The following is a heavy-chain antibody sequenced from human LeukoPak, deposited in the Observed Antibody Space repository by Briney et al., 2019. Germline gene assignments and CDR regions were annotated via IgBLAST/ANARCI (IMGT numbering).Heavy chain of an antibody. V-gene: IGHV1-18*01. CDR1: GYTFTSYG. J-gene: IGHJ5*02. CDR2: ISAYNGNT. D-gene: IGHD2-2*01. CDR3: AREISDIVVVPAAMRYNWFDP. Sequence: ASVKVSCKASGYTFTSYGISWERQAPGQGLEWMGWISAYNGNTNYAQKLQGRVTMTTDTPTSAAYMELRSLRSDDTAVYYCAREISDIVVVPAAMRYNWFDPWGQGTLVTVSS.